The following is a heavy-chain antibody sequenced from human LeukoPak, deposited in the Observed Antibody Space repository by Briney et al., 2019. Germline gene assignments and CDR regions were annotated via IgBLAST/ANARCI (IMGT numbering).Heavy chain of an antibody. CDR2: ISGSGRTI. CDR1: GFTFSSYE. CDR3: ARDGPERGAFDI. Sequence: PGGSLRLSCAASGFTFSSYEMNWVRQAPGKGLEWVSSISGSGRTIYYADSVKGRFTISRDNAKNSLYLQKNSLRAQDTAVYYCARDGPERGAFDIWGQGTVVTVSS. J-gene: IGHJ3*02. V-gene: IGHV3-48*03. D-gene: IGHD1-1*01.